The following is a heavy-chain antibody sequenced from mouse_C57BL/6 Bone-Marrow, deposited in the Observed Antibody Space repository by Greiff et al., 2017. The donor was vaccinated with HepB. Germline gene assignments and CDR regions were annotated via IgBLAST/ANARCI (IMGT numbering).Heavy chain of an antibody. V-gene: IGHV1-82*01. CDR2: IYPGDGDT. D-gene: IGHD6-1*01. CDR3: ARHQSSYYYAMDY. CDR1: GYAFSSSW. Sequence: QVHMKQSGPELVKPGASVKITCKASGYAFSSSWMNWVKQRPGKGLEWIGRIYPGDGDTNYNGKFKGKATLTADKSSSTAYMQLSSLTSEDSAVYFCARHQSSYYYAMDYWGQGTSVTVSS. J-gene: IGHJ4*01.